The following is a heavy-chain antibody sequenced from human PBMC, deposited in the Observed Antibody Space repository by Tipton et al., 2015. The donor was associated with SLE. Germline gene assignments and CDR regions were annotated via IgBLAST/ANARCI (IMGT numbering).Heavy chain of an antibody. V-gene: IGHV3-30*02. CDR2: IRYDGSNK. CDR3: AKSPSGAIVLMVYGYFDY. D-gene: IGHD2-8*01. J-gene: IGHJ4*02. Sequence: SLRLSCAASGFTFSSYGMHWVRQAPGKGLEWVAFIRYDGSNKYYADSVKGRFTISRDNSKNTLYLQMNSLRAEDTAVYYCAKSPSGAIVLMVYGYFDYWGQGTLVTVSS. CDR1: GFTFSSYG.